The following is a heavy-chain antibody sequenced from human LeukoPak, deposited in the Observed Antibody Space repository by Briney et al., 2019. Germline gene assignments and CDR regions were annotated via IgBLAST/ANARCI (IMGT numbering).Heavy chain of an antibody. Sequence: PGGSLRLSCAASGFTFSSYAMSWVRQAPGKGLEWVSAISGSGGSTYYADSVKGRFTISRDNSKNTLYLQMNSLRAEDTAVYYCARIGYCSSTSCYTGGTPDAFDIWGQGTMVTVSS. J-gene: IGHJ3*02. CDR2: ISGSGGST. CDR3: ARIGYCSSTSCYTGGTPDAFDI. CDR1: GFTFSSYA. D-gene: IGHD2-2*02. V-gene: IGHV3-23*01.